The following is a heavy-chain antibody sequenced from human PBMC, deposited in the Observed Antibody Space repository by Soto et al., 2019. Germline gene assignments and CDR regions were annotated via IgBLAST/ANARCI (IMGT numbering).Heavy chain of an antibody. CDR1: GGSISSSNW. V-gene: IGHV4-4*02. D-gene: IGHD1-26*01. CDR3: ARDSGGSYEGFDY. Sequence: SETLSLTCAVSGGSISSSNWWSWVRQPPGKGLEWIGEIYHSGSTNYNPSLKSRVTISVDKSKNQFSLKLSSVTAADTAVYYCARDSGGSYEGFDYWGQGTLVTVSS. CDR2: IYHSGST. J-gene: IGHJ4*02.